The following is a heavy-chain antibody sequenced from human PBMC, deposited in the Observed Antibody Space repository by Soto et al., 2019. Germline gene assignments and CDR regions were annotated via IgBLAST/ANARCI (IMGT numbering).Heavy chain of an antibody. CDR3: AGSIAAAGTVSWFDP. D-gene: IGHD6-13*01. V-gene: IGHV4-31*03. Sequence: SETLSLTCTVSGVSISSGGYYWSWIRQHPGKGLEWIGYIYYSGSTYYNPSLKSRVTISVDTSKNRFSLKLSSVTAADTAVYYCAGSIAAAGTVSWFDPWGQGTLVTSPQ. CDR2: IYYSGST. J-gene: IGHJ5*02. CDR1: GVSISSGGYY.